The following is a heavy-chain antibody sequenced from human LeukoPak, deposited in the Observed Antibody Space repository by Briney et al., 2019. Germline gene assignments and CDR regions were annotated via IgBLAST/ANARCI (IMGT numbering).Heavy chain of an antibody. D-gene: IGHD3-10*01. CDR2: ISAYNGNT. V-gene: IGHV1-18*01. Sequence: ASVTVSCKASGYTFTSYGISWVRQAPGQGLEWMGWISAYNGNTNYAQKLQGRVTMTTDTSTSTACMELRSLRSDDTAVYYCARATGLLWFGELLDPVDYWGQGTLVTVSS. J-gene: IGHJ4*02. CDR1: GYTFTSYG. CDR3: ARATGLLWFGELLDPVDY.